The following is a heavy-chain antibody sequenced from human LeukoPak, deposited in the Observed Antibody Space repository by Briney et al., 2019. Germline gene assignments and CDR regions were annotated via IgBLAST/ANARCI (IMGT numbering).Heavy chain of an antibody. CDR2: ISSSSSYI. Sequence: GGSLRLSCAAPGFTFSSYSMNWVRQAPGKGLEWVSSISSSSSYIYYADSVKGRFTISRDNSKNTLYLQMNSLRAEDTAVYYCAKGTSRDGYNYYWGQGTLVTVSS. J-gene: IGHJ4*02. D-gene: IGHD5-24*01. CDR1: GFTFSSYS. V-gene: IGHV3-21*04. CDR3: AKGTSRDGYNYY.